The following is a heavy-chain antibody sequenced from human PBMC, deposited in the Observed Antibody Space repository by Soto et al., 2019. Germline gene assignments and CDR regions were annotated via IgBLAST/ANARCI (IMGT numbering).Heavy chain of an antibody. CDR2: INRSAGST. J-gene: IGHJ6*02. CDR1: GSSFTTYF. D-gene: IGHD5-12*01. CDR3: AREGDFTVYDSDSYYYYGMDV. V-gene: IGHV1-46*01. Sequence: GSVNVSFKASGSSFTTYFMHWVRQATGQGLEWMGIINRSAGSTSYAQKFQGRVTMTSDTSISTAYMELCSLRSEDSAVYYCAREGDFTVYDSDSYYYYGMDVWGQGATVTVSS.